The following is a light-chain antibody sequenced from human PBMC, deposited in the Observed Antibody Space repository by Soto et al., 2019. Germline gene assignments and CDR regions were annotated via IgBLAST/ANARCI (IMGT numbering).Light chain of an antibody. V-gene: IGLV2-23*02. Sequence: VLTQPASVSGSPGQSITISCTGTSRDIGTSNLVSWYQQYPGKAPKLMIYEVAKRPSGISYRFSGSKSGNTASLTISGLQPEDEADYYCYSFTDISTSLFVFGTGTKVTVL. CDR1: SRDIGTSNL. J-gene: IGLJ1*01. CDR2: EVA. CDR3: YSFTDISTSLFV.